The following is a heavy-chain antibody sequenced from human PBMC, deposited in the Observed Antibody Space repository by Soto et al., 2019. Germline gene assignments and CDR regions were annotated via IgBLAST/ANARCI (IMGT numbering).Heavy chain of an antibody. Sequence: LRLSCEASGLSFSTSTMNWVRQAPGKGLGWVSYISSGSTTIYYADSVRGRFTISRDNAKNSLFLQMNSLGDEDTAVYYCARVRRNDASDYYGMDVWGHGTTVTVSS. D-gene: IGHD1-1*01. CDR3: ARVRRNDASDYYGMDV. V-gene: IGHV3-48*02. J-gene: IGHJ6*02. CDR1: GLSFSTST. CDR2: ISSGSTTI.